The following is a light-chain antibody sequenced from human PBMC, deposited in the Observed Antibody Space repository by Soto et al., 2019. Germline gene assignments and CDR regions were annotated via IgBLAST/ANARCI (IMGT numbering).Light chain of an antibody. J-gene: IGKJ5*01. Sequence: TVLTQSPGTLSLSPGERATLSCRASQNVSSNLLVWYQQHPGQAPRLLIYDASNRATGISARFSGSGSGTDFTLTISSLEPEDFAVYYCQQRSKWPPEVTFGQGTRLEIK. V-gene: IGKV3-11*01. CDR3: QQRSKWPPEVT. CDR1: QNVSSN. CDR2: DAS.